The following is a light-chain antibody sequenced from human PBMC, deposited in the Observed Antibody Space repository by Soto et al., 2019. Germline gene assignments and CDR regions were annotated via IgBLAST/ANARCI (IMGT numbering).Light chain of an antibody. V-gene: IGKV3-20*01. CDR3: QQYGSLVT. J-gene: IGKJ1*01. Sequence: EIELTQSPGTLSLSPGERATLSCRASQSVSSSYLAWYQQKPGRAPRLLIDGASSRATGIPDRFSGSGSGTDFTLTISRLEPEDLAVYYCQQYGSLVTFGQGTKVDIK. CDR1: QSVSSSY. CDR2: GAS.